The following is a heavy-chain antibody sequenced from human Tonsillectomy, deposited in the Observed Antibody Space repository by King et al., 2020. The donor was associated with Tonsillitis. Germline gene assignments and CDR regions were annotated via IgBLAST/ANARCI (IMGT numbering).Heavy chain of an antibody. D-gene: IGHD3-10*01. J-gene: IGHJ4*02. CDR3: AKTYYYGSGSYYSGAFDY. Sequence: QLVQSGAEVKKPGASVKVSCKASGYTFTSYYMHWVRQAPGQGLEWMGIINPSGGSTSYAQKCQGRVTMTRDTSTSTVHMELSSLRSEDTAVYYCAKTYYYGSGSYYSGAFDYWGQGTLVTVSS. CDR1: GYTFTSYY. V-gene: IGHV1-46*01. CDR2: INPSGGST.